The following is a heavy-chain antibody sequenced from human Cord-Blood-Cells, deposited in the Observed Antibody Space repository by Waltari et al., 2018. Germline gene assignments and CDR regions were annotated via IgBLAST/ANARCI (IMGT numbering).Heavy chain of an antibody. CDR1: GFTFDDYA. CDR3: AKDDLLEAYFDY. J-gene: IGHJ4*02. Sequence: VQLVESGGGLVQPGRSLRLSCAASGFTFDDYAMHWVRQAPGKGLEWVSGISWNSGSIGYADSVKGRFTISRDNAKNSLYLQMNSLRAEDTALYYCAKDDLLEAYFDYWGQGTLVTVSS. V-gene: IGHV3-9*01. CDR2: ISWNSGSI. D-gene: IGHD2-21*01.